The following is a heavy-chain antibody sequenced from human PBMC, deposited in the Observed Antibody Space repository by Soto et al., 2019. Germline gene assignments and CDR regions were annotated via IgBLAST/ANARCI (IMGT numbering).Heavy chain of an antibody. Sequence: QVQLVQSGAEVKKPGTSVKVSCKASGYTFTSNGISWVRQAPGQGLEWMGWISTYNGNANYAQKLQGRVTMTRDTSTSIASMELRDLRSADTAVYYCARDGYGDYGYWGQGSLVTVSS. V-gene: IGHV1-18*01. CDR3: ARDGYGDYGY. D-gene: IGHD4-17*01. CDR1: GYTFTSNG. CDR2: ISTYNGNA. J-gene: IGHJ4*02.